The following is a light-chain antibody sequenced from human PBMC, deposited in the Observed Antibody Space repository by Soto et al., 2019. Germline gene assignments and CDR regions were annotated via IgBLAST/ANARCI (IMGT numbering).Light chain of an antibody. CDR1: SSDVGGYNY. CDR3: SSYTDSTTIYVL. CDR2: EVS. V-gene: IGLV2-14*01. J-gene: IGLJ2*01. Sequence: QSALTQPASVSGSPGQSITISCTGTSSDVGGYNYVSWYQQHPGKAPKLIIYEVSNRPSGVSNRFSGSKSGNTASLTISGXXXXXXXXYYCSSYTDSTTIYVLFGGGTKLTV.